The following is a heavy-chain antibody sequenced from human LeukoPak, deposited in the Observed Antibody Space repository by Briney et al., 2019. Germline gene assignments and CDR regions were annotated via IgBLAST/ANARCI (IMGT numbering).Heavy chain of an antibody. CDR1: EFTFSSYW. Sequence: GGSLRLTCAASEFTFSSYWMTWVRQAPGKGLEWVANINQDGSEKYYMDSVKGRFAIYRDNAKNSLNLQMNSLRGEDTAVYYCARGCSSSTCPGDYWGQGTLVTVSS. J-gene: IGHJ4*02. CDR2: INQDGSEK. D-gene: IGHD2-2*01. CDR3: ARGCSSSTCPGDY. V-gene: IGHV3-7*03.